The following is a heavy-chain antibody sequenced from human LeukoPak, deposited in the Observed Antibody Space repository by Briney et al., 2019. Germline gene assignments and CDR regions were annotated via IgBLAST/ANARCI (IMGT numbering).Heavy chain of an antibody. CDR3: ARDGLWSGGHDAFDI. Sequence: GGSLRLSCAVSGFTFNRYSMSWVRQAPGKGLEWVSYISGSRTTTYYADSVEGRFTFSRDNANNSLYLQMNSLRAEDTAVYFCARDGLWSGGHDAFDIWGQGTMVTVSS. D-gene: IGHD3-10*01. CDR2: ISGSRTTT. CDR1: GFTFNRYS. J-gene: IGHJ3*02. V-gene: IGHV3-48*04.